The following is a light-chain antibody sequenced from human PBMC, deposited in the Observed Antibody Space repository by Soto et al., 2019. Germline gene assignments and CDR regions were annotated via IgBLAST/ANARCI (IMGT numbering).Light chain of an antibody. CDR1: TSNIRNNY. J-gene: IGLJ3*02. V-gene: IGLV1-51*02. Sequence: QSVLTQPPSVSTAPGQKVTISCSGSTSNIRNNYVSWYQQLPGTAPKLLIYENDKRPSGIPDRFSGSKSGASATLGITGLQPGDEADYYCGTWDTSLSSGVFGGGTKLTVL. CDR2: END. CDR3: GTWDTSLSSGV.